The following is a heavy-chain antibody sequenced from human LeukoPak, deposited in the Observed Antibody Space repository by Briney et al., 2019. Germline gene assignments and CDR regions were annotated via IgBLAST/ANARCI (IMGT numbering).Heavy chain of an antibody. J-gene: IGHJ4*02. CDR1: GFTFSNFW. V-gene: IGHV3-74*01. CDR2: IYGDGSFT. CDR3: ARVYETSGYLY. Sequence: GGSLRLSCAASGFTFSNFWMHWVRQAPGKGLVWVALIYGDGSFTRYADSVKGRFTISRDNAKNTVYLQMNSLRVEDTAVYYCARVYETSGYLYWGQGSLVTVSS. D-gene: IGHD3-22*01.